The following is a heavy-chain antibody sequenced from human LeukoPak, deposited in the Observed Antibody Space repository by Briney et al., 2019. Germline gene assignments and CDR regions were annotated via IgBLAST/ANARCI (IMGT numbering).Heavy chain of an antibody. CDR2: IYYSGST. J-gene: IGHJ5*02. Sequence: ASETLSLTCTVSGGSISSSSYYWGWIRQPPGKGLEWIGSIYYSGSTYYNPSLKSRVTISVDTSKNQFSLKLSSVTAADTAVYYCARLAYNWNSGVSWFDPWGQGTLVTVSS. CDR3: ARLAYNWNSGVSWFDP. CDR1: GGSISSSSYY. V-gene: IGHV4-39*01. D-gene: IGHD1-7*01.